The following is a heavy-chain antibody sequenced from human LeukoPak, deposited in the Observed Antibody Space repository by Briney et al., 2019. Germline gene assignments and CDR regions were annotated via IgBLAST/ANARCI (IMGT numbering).Heavy chain of an antibody. Sequence: PGGSLRLSCAASGFTFSNYWMSWVRQAPGKGLEWVANIKQDGSEKYYVDSVKGRFTISRDNAKNSLYLQMNSLRAEDTAVYYCARETYDSSGYKPLDYWGQGTLVTVSS. CDR1: GFTFSNYW. V-gene: IGHV3-7*03. CDR2: IKQDGSEK. CDR3: ARETYDSSGYKPLDY. J-gene: IGHJ4*02. D-gene: IGHD3-22*01.